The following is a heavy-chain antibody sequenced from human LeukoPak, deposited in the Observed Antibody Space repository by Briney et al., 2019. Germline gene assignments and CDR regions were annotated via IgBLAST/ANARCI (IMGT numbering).Heavy chain of an antibody. CDR3: TTRSSARYCSDGACYSSADY. V-gene: IGHV3-15*07. Sequence: GGSLRLSCAASGFSFSDAWMNWFRKAPGKGRKWVAKIKGKPVGGPPDYIAPVKGRFTTSRDDSKDTLYLQMNSLNTEDTAMYYCTTRSSARYCSDGACYSSADYWGQGTLVTVSS. J-gene: IGHJ4*02. CDR2: IKGKPVGGPP. D-gene: IGHD2-15*01. CDR1: GFSFSDAW.